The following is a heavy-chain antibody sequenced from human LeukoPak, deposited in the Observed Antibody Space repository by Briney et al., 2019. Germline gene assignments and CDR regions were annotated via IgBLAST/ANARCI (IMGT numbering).Heavy chain of an antibody. Sequence: GGSLRLSCAASGFTFSSYAMSWVRQAPGKGLEWVSAIGGSGGSTYYADSVKGRFTISRDDSKNTLYLQMNSLRAEDTAIYYCAKFTRTLVRGALVNWGQGTLVTVSS. CDR3: AKFTRTLVRGALVN. CDR1: GFTFSSYA. CDR2: IGGSGGST. J-gene: IGHJ4*02. V-gene: IGHV3-23*01. D-gene: IGHD3-10*01.